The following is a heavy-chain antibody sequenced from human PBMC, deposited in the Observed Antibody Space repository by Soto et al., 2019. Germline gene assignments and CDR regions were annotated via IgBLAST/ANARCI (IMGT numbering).Heavy chain of an antibody. J-gene: IGHJ5*02. Sequence: EVQLLESGGDLVQPGGSLRLSCVASGISFNTFLMSWVRQAPGKGLEWVSSVDSSGGITYYADSVKGRFTISRDNSKNTLSLQGTSPKGEDTALYYCAHGGRAPPWGRDPLAPVPS. V-gene: IGHV3-23*05. CDR3: AHGGRAPP. CDR1: GISFNTFL. CDR2: VDSSGGIT. D-gene: IGHD3-16*01.